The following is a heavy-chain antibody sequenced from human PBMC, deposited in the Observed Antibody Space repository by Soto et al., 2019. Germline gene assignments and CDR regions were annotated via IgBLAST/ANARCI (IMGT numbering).Heavy chain of an antibody. D-gene: IGHD3-10*01. CDR3: ARVYYGSGSSYFDY. J-gene: IGHJ4*02. Sequence: GASVKLSCKACGDSFTSYGISWVRQAPGQGLEWMGWISAYNGNTNYAQKLQGRVTMTTDTSTSTAYMELRSLRSDDTAVYYCARVYYGSGSSYFDYWGQGTLVTVSS. V-gene: IGHV1-18*01. CDR2: ISAYNGNT. CDR1: GDSFTSYG.